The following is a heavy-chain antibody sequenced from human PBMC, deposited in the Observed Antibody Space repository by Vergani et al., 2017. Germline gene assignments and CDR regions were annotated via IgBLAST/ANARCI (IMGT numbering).Heavy chain of an antibody. CDR2: IYSSGST. CDR1: GDSISSGSYY. Sequence: QVQLQESGPGLVKPSQTLSLSCTVSGDSISSGSYYWSWIRQPAGKGLEWIGRIYSSGSTNYNPSLKSRVTISVDRSKNQFSLKLSSVTAADTAVYYCARLRYDSSGYYYGNYFDYWGQGTLVTVSS. CDR3: ARLRYDSSGYYYGNYFDY. D-gene: IGHD3-22*01. V-gene: IGHV4-61*02. J-gene: IGHJ4*02.